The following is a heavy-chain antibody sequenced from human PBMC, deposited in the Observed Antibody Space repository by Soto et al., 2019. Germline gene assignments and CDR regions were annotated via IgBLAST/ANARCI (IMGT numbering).Heavy chain of an antibody. CDR1: CGSISPYY. Sequence: TSETLSLTCTVPCGSISPYYWSWIRQPPGKGLEWIGYIYYSGSTKYNPSLKSRVIISVDRTKNHFSLRLNSVTAADSAVYYCVRVGGYYGDYPNFDYWGQGTLVTVSS. J-gene: IGHJ4*02. CDR2: IYYSGST. CDR3: VRVGGYYGDYPNFDY. D-gene: IGHD4-17*01. V-gene: IGHV4-59*01.